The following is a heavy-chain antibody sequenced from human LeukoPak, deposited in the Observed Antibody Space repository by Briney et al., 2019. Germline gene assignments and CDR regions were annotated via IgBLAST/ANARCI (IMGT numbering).Heavy chain of an antibody. CDR3: ATSRVFDF. CDR1: GFTFSSYA. V-gene: IGHV3-30-3*01. Sequence: PGRSLRLSCAASGFTFSSYATHWVRQAPGKGLEWVAVISYDGSNKYYADSVKGRFTISRDNAKKTLYLEMNNLRVDDTAIYYCATSRVFDFWGQGTLVAVSS. J-gene: IGHJ4*02. CDR2: ISYDGSNK.